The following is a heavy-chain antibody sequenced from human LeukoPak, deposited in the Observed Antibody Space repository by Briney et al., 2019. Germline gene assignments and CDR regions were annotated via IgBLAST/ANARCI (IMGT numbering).Heavy chain of an antibody. D-gene: IGHD3-16*01. J-gene: IGHJ4*02. CDR3: ARVINTFLHFDF. CDR1: GGSISSGGYY. CDR2: ISYSGST. Sequence: PSETLSLTCTVSGGSISSGGYYRSWIRQHPGKGLEWIGYISYSGSTYYNPSLRSRVTISVDTSKNQFSLKLSSVTAADTAVYYCARVINTFLHFDFWGQGTLVTVSS. V-gene: IGHV4-31*03.